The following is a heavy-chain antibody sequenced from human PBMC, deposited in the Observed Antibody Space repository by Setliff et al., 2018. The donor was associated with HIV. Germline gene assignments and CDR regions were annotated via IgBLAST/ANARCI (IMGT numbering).Heavy chain of an antibody. Sequence: ASVKVSCKTSGYTFTDYAIHWVRQAPGQRLEWMGWINGGNGKTEYSQKYQGRVTITRDTSASTDYMELRSLRSEDTAVYYCARVFSGISGWFLFDYWGQGTLVTVSS. V-gene: IGHV1-3*01. J-gene: IGHJ4*02. CDR3: ARVFSGISGWFLFDY. CDR1: GYTFTDYA. CDR2: INGGNGKT. D-gene: IGHD6-19*01.